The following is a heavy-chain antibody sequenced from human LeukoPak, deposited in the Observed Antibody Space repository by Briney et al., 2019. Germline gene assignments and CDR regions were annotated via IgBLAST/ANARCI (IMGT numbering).Heavy chain of an antibody. V-gene: IGHV4-34*01. Sequence: SETLSLTCSVSGGALSSWSWIRQPPGKGLEWIGEINHSGSTNYNPSLKSRVTISVDTSKNQFSLKLSSVTAADTAVYYCARGRHSDFWSGYYTGNWFDPWGQGTLVTVSS. D-gene: IGHD3-3*01. CDR1: GGALSS. J-gene: IGHJ5*02. CDR3: ARGRHSDFWSGYYTGNWFDP. CDR2: INHSGST.